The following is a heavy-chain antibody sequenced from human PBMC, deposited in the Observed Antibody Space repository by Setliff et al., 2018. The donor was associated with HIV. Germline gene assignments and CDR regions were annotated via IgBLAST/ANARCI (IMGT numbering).Heavy chain of an antibody. J-gene: IGHJ6*02. V-gene: IGHV4-59*11. CDR3: ARVEAKIRGATYGMDV. D-gene: IGHD3-10*01. Sequence: SETLSLTCTVSGGSISNRYWSWIRQPPGKELEWVGSISYSGNTVSNPSLKSRVTISVDTSKNQFSLTLNSVTAADTAVYFCARVEAKIRGATYGMDVWGQGTTVTVSS. CDR1: GGSISNRY. CDR2: ISYSGNT.